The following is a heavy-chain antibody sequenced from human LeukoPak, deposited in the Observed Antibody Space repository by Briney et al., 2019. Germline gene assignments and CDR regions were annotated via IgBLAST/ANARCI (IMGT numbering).Heavy chain of an antibody. CDR1: GGSISSYY. CDR3: ARVAVTSYDILTGYYNYYYYMDV. V-gene: IGHV4-59*01. CDR2: IYYSGST. J-gene: IGHJ6*03. D-gene: IGHD3-9*01. Sequence: QASETLSLTCTVSGGSISSYYWSWIRQPAGKGLEWIGYIYYSGSTNYNPSLKSRVTISVDTSKNQFSLKLSSVTAADTAVYYCARVAVTSYDILTGYYNYYYYMDVWGKGTTVTISS.